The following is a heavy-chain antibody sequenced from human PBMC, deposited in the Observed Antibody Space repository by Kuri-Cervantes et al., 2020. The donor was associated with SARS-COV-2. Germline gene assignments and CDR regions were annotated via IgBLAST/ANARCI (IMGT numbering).Heavy chain of an antibody. V-gene: IGHV3-21*01. Sequence: GGSLRLSCAASGFTFSNYNMNWVRQAPGKGLEWVSSISSGSTCIYYADSVKGRFTISRDNAKNSLSLQLSSLRAEDTAVYYCARDLTPERYCSSTSCYTDYDFWSNYLVDYWGQGTLVTVSS. J-gene: IGHJ4*02. CDR1: GFTFSNYN. CDR2: ISSGSTCI. D-gene: IGHD2-2*02. CDR3: ARDLTPERYCSSTSCYTDYDFWSNYLVDY.